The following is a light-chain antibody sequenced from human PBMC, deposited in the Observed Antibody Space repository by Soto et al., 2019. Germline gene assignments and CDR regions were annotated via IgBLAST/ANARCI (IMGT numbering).Light chain of an antibody. Sequence: EIVMTQSPATLSVSPGERATLSCRASQRVNYNLAWYQQKPGQAPRLLIYNASTRATGTPARFSGSGSGTEFTRTISSLQSEDFAAYYCQQYNNWPPLTFGGGTKVDIK. V-gene: IGKV3D-15*01. CDR3: QQYNNWPPLT. CDR1: QRVNYN. CDR2: NAS. J-gene: IGKJ4*01.